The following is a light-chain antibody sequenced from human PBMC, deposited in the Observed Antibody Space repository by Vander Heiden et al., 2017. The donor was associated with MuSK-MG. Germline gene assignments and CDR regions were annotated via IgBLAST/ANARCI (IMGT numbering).Light chain of an antibody. CDR2: GAF. CDR1: QYISTY. CDR3: QQSYSIPFS. Sequence: DIQVTQSPSSLSASVGDRVTITCRTSQYISTYLDWYQQKSGKAPKHLIYGAFILQSGVPSRFSGSGSGTDFTLTISSLQPEDFGVYYCQQSYSIPFSFGPGTKVEIK. J-gene: IGKJ3*01. V-gene: IGKV1-39*01.